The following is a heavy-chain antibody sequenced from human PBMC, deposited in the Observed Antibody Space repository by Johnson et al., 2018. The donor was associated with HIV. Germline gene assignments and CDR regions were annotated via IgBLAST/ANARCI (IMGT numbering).Heavy chain of an antibody. V-gene: IGHV3-23*04. CDR1: GFTFSSYA. J-gene: IGHJ3*02. Sequence: VQLVESGGGVVQPGRSLRLSCAASGFTFSSYAMHWVRQAPGKGLEWVSDISGSGGNTYYAASVKGRFTISRDNSKNTLYLQMNSLRAEDTAVYYCAKVPPGRGFDAFDIWGQGTMVTVSS. CDR3: AKVPPGRGFDAFDI. CDR2: ISGSGGNT.